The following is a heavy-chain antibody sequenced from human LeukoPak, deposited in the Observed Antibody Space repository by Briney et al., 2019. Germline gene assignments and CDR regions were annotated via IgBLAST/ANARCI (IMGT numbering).Heavy chain of an antibody. CDR2: IIPIFGTA. V-gene: IGHV1-69*13. Sequence: SVKVSCTASGGTFSSYAISWVRQAPGQGLEWMGGIIPIFGTANYAQKFQGRVTITADESTSTAYMELSSLRSEDTAVYYCAREAAGEYYFDYWGQGTLVTVSS. J-gene: IGHJ4*02. CDR3: AREAAGEYYFDY. CDR1: GGTFSSYA. D-gene: IGHD6-25*01.